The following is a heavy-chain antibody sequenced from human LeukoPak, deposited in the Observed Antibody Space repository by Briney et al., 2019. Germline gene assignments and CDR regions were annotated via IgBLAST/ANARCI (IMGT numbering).Heavy chain of an antibody. V-gene: IGHV1-46*01. CDR2: INPNDGRT. D-gene: IGHD2-8*01. CDR3: ALSYFRDARGGFDY. Sequence: GASVKVSCKASGYTFFDFYMHWVREAPGQGLEWMGIINPNDGRTTDAQKFQGRVSMTSGTSTSTCYMELSSLRSEDTAVYYCALSYFRDARGGFDYWGQGTLVTVSS. J-gene: IGHJ4*02. CDR1: GYTFFDFY.